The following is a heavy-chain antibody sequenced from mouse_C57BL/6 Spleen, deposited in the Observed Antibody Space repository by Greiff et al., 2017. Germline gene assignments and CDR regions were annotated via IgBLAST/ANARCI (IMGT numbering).Heavy chain of an antibody. CDR1: GYSITSGYY. Sequence: EVQLQESGPGLVKPSQSLSLTCSVTGYSITSGYYWNWIRQFPGNKLEWMGYISYDGSNNYNPSLKNRISITRDTSNNQFFLKLNSVTTEDTATYYCAREGVYFDYWGQGTTLTVSS. CDR2: ISYDGSN. J-gene: IGHJ2*01. V-gene: IGHV3-6*01. CDR3: AREGVYFDY.